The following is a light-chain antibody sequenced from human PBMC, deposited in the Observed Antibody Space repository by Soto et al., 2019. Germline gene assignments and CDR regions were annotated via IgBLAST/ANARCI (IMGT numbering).Light chain of an antibody. J-gene: IGKJ1*01. CDR2: DAS. V-gene: IGKV1-5*01. Sequence: QSPSTLSASVGDRVIITCRASQSISDYLAWYQQKPGKAPKLLIYDASNLESGVPSTFSGSGSGTEFTLTISSLQPDDFATHYCQQYYTYWHMFGQGTKVDIK. CDR1: QSISDY. CDR3: QQYYTYWHM.